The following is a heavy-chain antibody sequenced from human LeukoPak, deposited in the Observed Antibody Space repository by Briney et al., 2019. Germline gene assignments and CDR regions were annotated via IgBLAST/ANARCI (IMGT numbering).Heavy chain of an antibody. CDR2: IYGAASI. CDR3: ARYLTGYYYYYYYYMDV. J-gene: IGHJ6*03. D-gene: IGHD3-9*01. CDR1: GFTVSSDY. V-gene: IGHV3-66*01. Sequence: PGGSLRLSCAASGFTVSSDYMSWVRQAPGKGLEWVSVIYGAASIYYVDSVKGRFTISRDNSKNTVYLQMNSLRAEDTAVYYCARYLTGYYYYYYYYMDVWGKGTTVTVSS.